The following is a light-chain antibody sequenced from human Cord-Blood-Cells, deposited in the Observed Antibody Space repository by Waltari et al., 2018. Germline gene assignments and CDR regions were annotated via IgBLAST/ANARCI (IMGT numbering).Light chain of an antibody. V-gene: IGKV1-8*01. CDR3: QQYYSYPFT. CDR1: QGISSY. Sequence: AIRMTQSPSSLPASTGDRVTITCRASQGISSYVAWYQQKPGKAPKLLIYAASTLQSGVPSRFSGSGSGTDFTLTISCLQSEDFATYYCQQYYSYPFTFGPGTKVDIK. CDR2: AAS. J-gene: IGKJ3*01.